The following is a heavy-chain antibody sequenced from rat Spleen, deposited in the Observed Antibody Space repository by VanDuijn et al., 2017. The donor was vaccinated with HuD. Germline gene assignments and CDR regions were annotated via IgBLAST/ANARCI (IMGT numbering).Heavy chain of an antibody. CDR1: GFDFSDYW. J-gene: IGHJ2*01. D-gene: IGHD4-3*01. CDR2: INKDSRTK. CDR3: VREELGVRD. V-gene: IGHV4-2*01. Sequence: EVKLVESGGGLVQPGRSLKLSCAASGFDFSDYWMGWVRQAPGKGLEWIGEINKDSRTKEYTPSLKEKFTISRDNTQNTLYLQMSKLGSEDTAIYYCVREELGVRDWGQGVMVTVSS.